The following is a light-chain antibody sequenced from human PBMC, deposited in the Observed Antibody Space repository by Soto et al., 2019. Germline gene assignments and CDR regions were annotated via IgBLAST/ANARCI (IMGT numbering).Light chain of an antibody. J-gene: IGLJ1*01. Sequence: QSALTQPASVSGSPGQSITISCTGTSNTIGGYNVVSWYQQHPGTAPKVIIYEGIKRPSGVSNRFSGSISGSTASLTISGLQAEDEADYYCCSYVGVTTYVFGTGTKVTVL. CDR2: EGI. V-gene: IGLV2-23*01. CDR1: SNTIGGYNV. CDR3: CSYVGVTTYV.